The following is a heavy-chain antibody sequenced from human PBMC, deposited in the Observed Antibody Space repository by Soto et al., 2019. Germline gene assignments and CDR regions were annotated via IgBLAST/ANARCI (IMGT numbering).Heavy chain of an antibody. Sequence: EVQLLESGGGLVQPGGSLRLSYAASGFTLTNYAMNWVRHSPGKGLEWVASVIGTGIDTYHAASVKGRFTISRDNSRNTMYLEMNRLRAEDTAMYHCAKATRGQCIGAHCYAFDFWGQGILVTVS. CDR1: GFTLTNYA. D-gene: IGHD2-15*01. CDR3: AKATRGQCIGAHCYAFDF. J-gene: IGHJ4*02. CDR2: VIGTGIDT. V-gene: IGHV3-23*01.